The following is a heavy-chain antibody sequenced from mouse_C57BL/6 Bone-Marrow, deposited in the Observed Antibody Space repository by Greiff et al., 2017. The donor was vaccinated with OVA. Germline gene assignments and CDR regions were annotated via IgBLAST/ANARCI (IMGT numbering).Heavy chain of an antibody. J-gene: IGHJ3*01. CDR3: SRGDWGGSVAY. Sequence: VQRVESGAELVRPGASVKLSCKASGYTFTSYGISWVKQRTGQGLEWIGEIYPRSGNTYYNEKFKGKATLTADKSSRTAYMELRSLTSADSAVYFCSRGDWGGSVAYWGQGTLVTVSA. V-gene: IGHV1-81*01. CDR1: GYTFTSYG. CDR2: IYPRSGNT.